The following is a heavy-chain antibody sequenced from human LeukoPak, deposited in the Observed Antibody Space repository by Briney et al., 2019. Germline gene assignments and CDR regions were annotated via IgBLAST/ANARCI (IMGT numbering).Heavy chain of an antibody. CDR3: AKVAAAGTLYSYYYYMDV. CDR2: IYYSGST. V-gene: IGHV4-39*07. Sequence: SETLSLTCTVSGGSISSSSYYWGWIRQPPGKGLEWIGNIYYSGSTYYNPSLKSRVTISVDTSKNQFSLKVTTVTAADTAVYYCAKVAAAGTLYSYYYYMDVWGKGTTVTVSS. D-gene: IGHD6-13*01. CDR1: GGSISSSSYY. J-gene: IGHJ6*03.